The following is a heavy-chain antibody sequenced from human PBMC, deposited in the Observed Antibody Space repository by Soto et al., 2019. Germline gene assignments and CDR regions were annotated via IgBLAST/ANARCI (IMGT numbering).Heavy chain of an antibody. CDR1: EFAFSNYW. CDR2: IKEDGSET. V-gene: IGHV3-7*03. Sequence: EVQLVESGGGLVQPGGSLRLSCGACEFAFSNYWMTWVRQAPGKGLEWVANIKEDGSETYYVDSVKGRFTISRDNAKNSLFLQMNSLRAEDTAVYYCARGRSYRNYDDYWGQGTLVTVSS. CDR3: ARGRSYRNYDDY. J-gene: IGHJ4*02.